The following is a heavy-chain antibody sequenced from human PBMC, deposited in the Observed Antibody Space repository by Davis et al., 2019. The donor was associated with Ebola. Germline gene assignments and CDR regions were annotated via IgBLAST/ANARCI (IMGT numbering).Heavy chain of an antibody. CDR2: VWYDGSRK. V-gene: IGHV3-33*01. Sequence: PGGSLRLSCAASGFTFSDYAMDWVRQAPGKGLEWMAVVWYDGSRKYYADSVKGRFTISRDNSRNTVSLQMDSLRVEDTAVYYCARDPPGDAAADFDSWGQGTVVTVSS. CDR3: ARDPPGDAAADFDS. D-gene: IGHD3-10*01. J-gene: IGHJ4*02. CDR1: GFTFSDYA.